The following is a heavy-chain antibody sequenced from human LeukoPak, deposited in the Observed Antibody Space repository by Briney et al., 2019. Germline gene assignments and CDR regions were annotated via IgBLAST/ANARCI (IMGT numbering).Heavy chain of an antibody. D-gene: IGHD2-8*01. V-gene: IGHV3-7*01. CDR1: GFNFGGSW. J-gene: IGHJ4*02. CDR2: IKGDGSKR. CDR3: LRDAGWCKGDY. Sequence: GSLRLSCITSGFNFGGSWMSWVRQAPGKGLEWVANIKGDGSKRKYMDSVRGRFTISRDNAKNSLYLQMNSLSVEDTAVYFCLRDAGWCKGDYWGQGTLVSVSS.